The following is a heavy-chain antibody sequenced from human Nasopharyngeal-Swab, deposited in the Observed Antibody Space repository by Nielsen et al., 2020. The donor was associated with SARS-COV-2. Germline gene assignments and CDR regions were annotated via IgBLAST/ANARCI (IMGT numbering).Heavy chain of an antibody. J-gene: IGHJ4*02. D-gene: IGHD3-22*01. Sequence: GESLKISCATSGFIFSDSAMHWVRQASGKGLEWVGRIRSKTNNYATAYGASVKGRFTISRDDSNNMAYLQMNSLKSEDTAVYYCARKYDSSGHQFDWGQGTLVNVSS. V-gene: IGHV3-73*01. CDR3: ARKYDSSGHQFD. CDR1: GFIFSDSA. CDR2: IRSKTNNYAT.